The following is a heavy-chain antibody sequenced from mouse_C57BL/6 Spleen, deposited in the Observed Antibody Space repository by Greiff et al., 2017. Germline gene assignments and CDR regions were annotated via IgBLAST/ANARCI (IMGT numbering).Heavy chain of an antibody. V-gene: IGHV1-80*01. Sequence: VKLQESGAELVKPGASVKISCKASGYAFSSYWMNWVKQRPGKGLVWIGQIYPGDGDTNYNGKFKSKATLTADKSSSTAYMQLSSLTSEDSAVYFCARSITTVVAHFDYWGQGTTLTVSS. CDR1: GYAFSSYW. D-gene: IGHD1-1*01. J-gene: IGHJ2*01. CDR3: ARSITTVVAHFDY. CDR2: IYPGDGDT.